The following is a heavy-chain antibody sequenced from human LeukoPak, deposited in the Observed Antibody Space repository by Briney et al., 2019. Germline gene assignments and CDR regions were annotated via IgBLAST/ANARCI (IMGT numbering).Heavy chain of an antibody. CDR2: ISGSGGST. Sequence: GGSLRLSCAASGFTFSSYAMSWVRQAPGKGLEWVSAISGSGGSTYYADSVKGRFTISRDNSKNTLYLQMNSLRAEDTAVYYCAKDIVRIVVVPAAAPYYYYYGMDVWGQGTTVTVSS. V-gene: IGHV3-23*01. CDR3: AKDIVRIVVVPAAAPYYYYYGMDV. J-gene: IGHJ6*02. CDR1: GFTFSSYA. D-gene: IGHD2-2*01.